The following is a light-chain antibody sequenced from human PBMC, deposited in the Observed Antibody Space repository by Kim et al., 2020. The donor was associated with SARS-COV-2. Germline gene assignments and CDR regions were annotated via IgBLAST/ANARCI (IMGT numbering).Light chain of an antibody. J-gene: IGLJ2*01. CDR2: EVS. V-gene: IGLV2-18*02. CDR3: SSYTSSSRVV. CDR1: SSDVGSYNR. Sequence: GQSVTISCTGTSSDVGSYNRVSWYQQPPGTAPKLMIYEVSNRPSGVPDRFSGSKSGNTASLTISGLQAEDEADYYCSSYTSSSRVVFGGGTQLTVL.